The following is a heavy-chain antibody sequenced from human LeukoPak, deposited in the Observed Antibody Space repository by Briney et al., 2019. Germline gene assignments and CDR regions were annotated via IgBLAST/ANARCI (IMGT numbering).Heavy chain of an antibody. V-gene: IGHV3-48*03. CDR1: GFTFSSYE. J-gene: IGHJ3*02. D-gene: IGHD3-10*01. Sequence: GGTLRLSCAASGFTFSSYEMNWVRQAPGKGLEWVSYISSSGSTIYYADSVKGRFTISRDNAKNSLYLQMNSLRAEDTAVYYCARGNRITMVRGPRSDAFDIWGQGTMVTVSS. CDR2: ISSSGSTI. CDR3: ARGNRITMVRGPRSDAFDI.